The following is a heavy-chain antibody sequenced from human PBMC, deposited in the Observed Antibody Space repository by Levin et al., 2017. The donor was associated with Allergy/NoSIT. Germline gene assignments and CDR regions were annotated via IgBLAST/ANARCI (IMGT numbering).Heavy chain of an antibody. CDR3: ALGSNTAMVDY. CDR2: ISSSSSTI. V-gene: IGHV3-48*01. D-gene: IGHD5-18*01. Sequence: GGSLRLSCAASGFTFSSYSMNWVRQAPGKGLEWVSYISSSSSTIYYADSVKGRFTISRDNAKNSLYLQMNSLRVEDTAVYYCALGSNTAMVDYWGQGTLVTVSS. CDR1: GFTFSSYS. J-gene: IGHJ4*02.